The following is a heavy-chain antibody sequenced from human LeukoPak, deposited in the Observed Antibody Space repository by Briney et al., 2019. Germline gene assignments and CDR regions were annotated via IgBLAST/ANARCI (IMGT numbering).Heavy chain of an antibody. V-gene: IGHV3-74*01. CDR1: GFTFKTYW. D-gene: IGHD3-22*01. Sequence: PGGSLRLFCAASGFTFKTYWMHWVRQAPGKGLVWVSRINPDGRTTNYADSVKGRFTISRDNAKNTLYLQMNSLRVEDTATYYCAKVDGSGNSVFDYWGQVTLVPVSS. CDR3: AKVDGSGNSVFDY. CDR2: INPDGRTT. J-gene: IGHJ4*02.